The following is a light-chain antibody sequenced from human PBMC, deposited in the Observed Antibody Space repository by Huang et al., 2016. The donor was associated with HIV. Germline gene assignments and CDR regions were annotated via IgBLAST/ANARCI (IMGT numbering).Light chain of an antibody. J-gene: IGKJ4*01. Sequence: EIVLTQSPATLSFFPGQRVSLSCRASQNINTHLAWYQQRPGQPPRLLLYDASSRVPGVAARFSGICSGTDFTLTISSLESEDFATYYCQQRVNGLTFGGGTKV. CDR1: QNINTH. CDR2: DAS. V-gene: IGKV3-11*01. CDR3: QQRVNGLT.